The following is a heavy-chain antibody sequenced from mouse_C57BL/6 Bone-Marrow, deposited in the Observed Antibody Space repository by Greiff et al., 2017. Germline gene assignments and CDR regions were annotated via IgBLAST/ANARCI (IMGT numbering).Heavy chain of an antibody. V-gene: IGHV1-82*01. Sequence: QVQLKESGPELVKPGASVKISCKASGYAFSSSWMNWVKQRPGKGLEWIGRIYPGDGDTNYNGKFKGKATLTADKSSSTAYMQLSSLTSEDSAVYFCARRAFPTVVARGYYYAMDYWGQEPQSPSPQ. CDR2: IYPGDGDT. CDR3: ARRAFPTVVARGYYYAMDY. D-gene: IGHD1-1*01. J-gene: IGHJ4*01. CDR1: GYAFSSSW.